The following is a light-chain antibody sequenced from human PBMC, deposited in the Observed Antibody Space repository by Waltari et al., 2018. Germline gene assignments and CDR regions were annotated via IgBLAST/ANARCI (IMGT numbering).Light chain of an antibody. CDR3: NSYTRKTASVV. CDR2: DVS. CDR1: SSDIGVYNY. J-gene: IGLJ3*02. Sequence: QSALTQPASVSGSPGQSITISCFGTSSDIGVYNYVSWYQQYPGKAPKPMMYDVSKRPSVVSKRFPGSKSDNTASLTISGLRAEDEAEYYCNSYTRKTASVVFGGGTKLTVL. V-gene: IGLV2-14*01.